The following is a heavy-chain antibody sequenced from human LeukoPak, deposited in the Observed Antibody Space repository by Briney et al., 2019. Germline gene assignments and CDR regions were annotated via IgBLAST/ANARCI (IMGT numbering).Heavy chain of an antibody. D-gene: IGHD6-13*01. J-gene: IGHJ6*03. CDR2: IYYSGST. V-gene: IGHV4-59*01. CDR3: ARDNPAAGTWYYYYYMDV. Sequence: SETLSLTCTVSGGSISSYYWSWIRQPPGKGLEWIGYIYYSGSTNYNPSLKSRVTISVDTSKNQFSLKLSSVTAADTAVYYCARDNPAAGTWYYYYYMDVWGKGTTVTVSS. CDR1: GGSISSYY.